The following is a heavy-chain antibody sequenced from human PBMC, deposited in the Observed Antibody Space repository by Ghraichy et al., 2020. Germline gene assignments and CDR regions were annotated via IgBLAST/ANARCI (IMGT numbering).Heavy chain of an antibody. CDR2: ITSSGRNI. V-gene: IGHV3-48*02. D-gene: IGHD4-23*01. CDR1: GFTFSGYS. CDR3: ARGSRVVRFYYYDGMDV. J-gene: IGHJ6*02. Sequence: ETLRLSCVGSGFTFSGYSMNWVRQSPGKGLEWVSYITSSGRNIFYADSVKGRFTISRDNGQNSLYLQMNSLRDEDTAVYYCARGSRVVRFYYYDGMDVWGQGTTVTVSS.